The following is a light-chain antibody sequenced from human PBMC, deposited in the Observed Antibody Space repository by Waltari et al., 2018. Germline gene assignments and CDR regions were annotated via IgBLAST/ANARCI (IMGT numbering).Light chain of an antibody. CDR1: SSTIGAGHD. CDR2: GNS. V-gene: IGLV1-40*01. CDR3: QSYDSSLSVFVV. J-gene: IGLJ2*01. Sequence: QSVLTQPPSVSGAPGQRVTIARPGSSSTIGAGHDVHWYQQLPGTAPKLLIYGNSNRPSGVPDRFSGSKSGTSASLAITGLQAEDEADYYCQSYDSSLSVFVVFGGGTKLTVL.